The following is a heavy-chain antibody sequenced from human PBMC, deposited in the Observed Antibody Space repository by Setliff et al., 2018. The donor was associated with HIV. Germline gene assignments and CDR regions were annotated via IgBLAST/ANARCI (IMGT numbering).Heavy chain of an antibody. CDR1: GGSISNYY. D-gene: IGHD3-10*01. V-gene: IGHV4-4*07. CDR3: ARGLPYYYVTGSFYTDVFDL. CDR2: IYTSGST. J-gene: IGHJ3*01. Sequence: SETLSLTCTVSGGSISNYYWSWIRQPAGKGLEWIGRIYTSGSTNYNPSLKSRVTMSVDTSKNQFSLKLSSVTAADTAVYYCARGLPYYYVTGSFYTDVFDLWGQGTVVTVSS.